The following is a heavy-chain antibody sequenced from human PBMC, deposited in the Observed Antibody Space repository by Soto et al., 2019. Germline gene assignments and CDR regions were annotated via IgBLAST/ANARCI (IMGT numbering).Heavy chain of an antibody. CDR2: ISSSISYI. CDR3: ARGYSSGWYYFDY. CDR1: GFTFSSYS. J-gene: IGHJ4*02. V-gene: IGHV3-21*01. Sequence: WGSLRLSCAASGFTFSSYSMNWVRQAPGKGLEWVSSISSSISYIYYADSVKGRFTISRDNAKNSLYLQMNSLRAEDTAVYYCARGYSSGWYYFDYWGQGTLVTVSS. D-gene: IGHD6-19*01.